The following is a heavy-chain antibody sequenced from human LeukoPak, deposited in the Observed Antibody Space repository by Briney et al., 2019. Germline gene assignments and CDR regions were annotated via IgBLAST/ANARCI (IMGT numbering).Heavy chain of an antibody. V-gene: IGHV4-38-2*01. D-gene: IGHD3-10*01. CDR1: GYSISSGYY. Sequence: SETLSLTCAVSGYSISSGYYWGWIRQPPGKGLEWIGSIHHSGSTYYNPSLKSRVTISVDTSKNQFSLKLSSVTAADTAVYYCARASYYYGSGSYPYQNWFDPWGQGTLVTVSS. CDR2: IHHSGST. J-gene: IGHJ5*02. CDR3: ARASYYYGSGSYPYQNWFDP.